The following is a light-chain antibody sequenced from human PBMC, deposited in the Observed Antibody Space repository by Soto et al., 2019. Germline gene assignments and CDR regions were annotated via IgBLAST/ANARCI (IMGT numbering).Light chain of an antibody. CDR2: GAS. Sequence: DIQITQSPSSLSSSVGDRVTITCRTSQSINNYLNWYRQKPGKAPKLLIYGASSLQGGVPLRFSGSGSGTDFTLTISSLQPEDFATYYCQESYSALWGTCGQGTKADIK. CDR3: QESYSALWGT. V-gene: IGKV1-39*01. J-gene: IGKJ1*01. CDR1: QSINNY.